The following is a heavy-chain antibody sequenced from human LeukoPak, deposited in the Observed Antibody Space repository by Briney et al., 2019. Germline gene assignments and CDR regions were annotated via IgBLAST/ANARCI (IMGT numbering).Heavy chain of an antibody. D-gene: IGHD6-13*01. Sequence: SVKVSCKASGLTFTSSAMQWVRQARGQRLEWIGWTVVGSGNTNYAQKFQERVTITRDMSTSTAYMEQSSLRSEDTAVYYCAAEGSSSIQHWGQGTLVTVSS. CDR1: GLTFTSSA. CDR2: TVVGSGNT. CDR3: AAEGSSSIQH. J-gene: IGHJ1*01. V-gene: IGHV1-58*02.